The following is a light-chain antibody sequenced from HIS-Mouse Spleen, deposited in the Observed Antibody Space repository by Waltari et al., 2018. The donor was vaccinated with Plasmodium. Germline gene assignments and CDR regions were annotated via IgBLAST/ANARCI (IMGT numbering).Light chain of an antibody. CDR2: WAS. CDR1: QSVLYSSNNKNY. V-gene: IGKV4-1*01. J-gene: IGKJ2*01. CDR3: QQYYSTPYT. Sequence: DIVMTQSPDSLAVYLGERATINSKSSQSVLYSSNNKNYLAWYQQKPGQPPKLLIYWASTRESGVPDRFSGSGSVTDFTLTISSLQAEDVAVYYCQQYYSTPYTFGQGTKLEIK.